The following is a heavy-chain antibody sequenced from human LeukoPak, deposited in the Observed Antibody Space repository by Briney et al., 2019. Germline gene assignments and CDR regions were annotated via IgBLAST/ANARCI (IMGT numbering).Heavy chain of an antibody. D-gene: IGHD3-22*01. J-gene: IGHJ4*02. CDR2: ISGSGGSR. CDR3: AKDHYYDSSATLAFDY. V-gene: IGHV3-23*01. Sequence: GGSLRLSCAASGFTFSSYAMSWVRQAPGKGLEWVSDISGSGGSRYYADSVKGRFTISRDNSKNTLYLQMNSLRAEDTAVYYCAKDHYYDSSATLAFDYWGQGTLVTVSS. CDR1: GFTFSSYA.